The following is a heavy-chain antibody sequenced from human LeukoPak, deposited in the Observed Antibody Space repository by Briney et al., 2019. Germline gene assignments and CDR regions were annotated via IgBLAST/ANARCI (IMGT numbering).Heavy chain of an antibody. CDR2: IIPIFGTA. CDR3: ARDQLRMIGHFDY. D-gene: IGHD3-16*01. V-gene: IGHV1-69*13. Sequence: ASVKVSCKASGYTFTSYGISWVRQAPGQGLEWMGGIIPIFGTANYAQKFQGRVTITADESTSTAYMGLSSLRSEDTAVYYCARDQLRMIGHFDYWGQGTLVTVSS. CDR1: GYTFTSYG. J-gene: IGHJ4*02.